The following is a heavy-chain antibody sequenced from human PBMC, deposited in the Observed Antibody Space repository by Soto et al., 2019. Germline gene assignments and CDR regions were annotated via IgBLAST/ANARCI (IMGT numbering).Heavy chain of an antibody. Sequence: EVQLVESGGGLVQPGGSLRLSCAASGFTFSSYSMNWVRQAPGKGLEWVSSISSSSSYIYYADSVKGRFTISRDNAKNSLYLQMNSLRAEDTAVYYCARGRDIVVVDYFDYWGQGTLVTVSS. D-gene: IGHD2-15*01. CDR3: ARGRDIVVVDYFDY. CDR2: ISSSSSYI. CDR1: GFTFSSYS. V-gene: IGHV3-21*01. J-gene: IGHJ4*02.